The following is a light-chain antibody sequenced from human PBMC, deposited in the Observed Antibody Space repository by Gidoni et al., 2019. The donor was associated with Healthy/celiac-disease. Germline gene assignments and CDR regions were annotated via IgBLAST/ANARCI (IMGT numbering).Light chain of an antibody. V-gene: IGLV3-21*02. Sequence: SYVLTQPPSVSVATGQTARITCGGNNIGRKSVHWYQQQPGQAPVLVVYDDSDRPAGIPERFSGSNSGNTTTLTISRVEAGDEADYYCQVWDSSSDHVVFGGGTKLTVL. CDR3: QVWDSSSDHVV. CDR2: DDS. CDR1: NIGRKS. J-gene: IGLJ2*01.